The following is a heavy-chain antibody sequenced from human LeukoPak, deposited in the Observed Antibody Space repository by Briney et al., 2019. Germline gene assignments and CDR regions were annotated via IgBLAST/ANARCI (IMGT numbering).Heavy chain of an antibody. D-gene: IGHD2-15*01. CDR1: GYSFTSYW. CDR3: ARRRPGYCSGGSCYGYYFDY. CDR2: IYPGDSDS. Sequence: GESLKISCKGSGYSFTSYWIGRVRQMPGKGLEWMGIIYPGDSDSRNSPSFQGQVTISADKSLSTAYLQWSSLEASDTAMYYCARRRPGYCSGGSCYGYYFDYWGQGTLVTVSS. J-gene: IGHJ4*02. V-gene: IGHV5-51*01.